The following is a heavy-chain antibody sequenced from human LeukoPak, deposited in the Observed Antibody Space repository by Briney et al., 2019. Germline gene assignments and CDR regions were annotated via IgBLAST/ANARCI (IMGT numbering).Heavy chain of an antibody. CDR2: IYYSGNT. CDR1: GDSINGFY. CDR3: ASSKTPWIQLWFFDI. J-gene: IGHJ3*02. Sequence: PLETLSLTCTVFGDSINGFYWNWIRQPPGKGLEWIGYIYYSGNTNYNPSLKSRVTMSVDTSTNQFSLKLSSVTAADTAVYYCASSKTPWIQLWFFDIWGQGTMVTVSS. V-gene: IGHV4-59*01. D-gene: IGHD5-18*01.